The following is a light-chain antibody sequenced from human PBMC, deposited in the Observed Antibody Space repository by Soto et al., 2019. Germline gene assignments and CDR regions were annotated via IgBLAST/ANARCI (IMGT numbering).Light chain of an antibody. CDR3: SSYAGSNNLV. Sequence: QPALTQPPSASGSPGQSVTIPCTGTSSDVGGYNSVSWYQQHPGKVPKLMIYEVSKRPSGVPDRFSGSKSGNTASLTVSGLQAEDEADYYCSSYAGSNNLVFGGGTKLNVL. V-gene: IGLV2-8*01. CDR1: SSDVGGYNS. J-gene: IGLJ2*01. CDR2: EVS.